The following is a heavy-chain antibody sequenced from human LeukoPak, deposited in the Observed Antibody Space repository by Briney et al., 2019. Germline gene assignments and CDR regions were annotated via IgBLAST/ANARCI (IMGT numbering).Heavy chain of an antibody. D-gene: IGHD2-15*01. CDR1: GFSFRNYG. CDR2: TRDDGSKN. J-gene: IGHJ4*02. CDR3: ANGDCRGGRCSSGAY. Sequence: GGSLRLSCAASGFSFRNYGMHWVRQAPGKGLEWVAYTRDDGSKNWYGDSVKGRFTISRDNSKSTLYLQMNSLRGEDTAVYYCANGDCRGGRCSSGAYWGQGTLVTVSS. V-gene: IGHV3-30*02.